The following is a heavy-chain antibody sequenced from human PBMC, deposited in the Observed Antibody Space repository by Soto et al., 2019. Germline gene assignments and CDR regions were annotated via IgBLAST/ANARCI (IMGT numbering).Heavy chain of an antibody. D-gene: IGHD6-6*01. Sequence: SETLYLTCTVSGGSISSYYWSWIRQPPGKGLGWIGYIYYTGSTKYNPSLRSRVTISLDTSKNQFSLKLSSVTAADTAVYYCARDVGQLLVNWFDPWGQGNLVTVSS. CDR3: ARDVGQLLVNWFDP. CDR1: GGSISSYY. J-gene: IGHJ5*02. CDR2: IYYTGST. V-gene: IGHV4-59*01.